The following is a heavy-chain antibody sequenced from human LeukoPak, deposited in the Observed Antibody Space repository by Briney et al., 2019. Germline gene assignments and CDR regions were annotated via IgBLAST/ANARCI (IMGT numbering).Heavy chain of an antibody. Sequence: GGSLRLSCAASGFTFRSYGIHWVRQAPGKGLEWLAFIWYDEITKNYADSVKGRFTISRDNSKNTLYVQMNSLRPDDTAVYYCAKDSSDYYFDYWGQGTLVTVSS. D-gene: IGHD3-22*01. V-gene: IGHV3-30*02. CDR3: AKDSSDYYFDY. J-gene: IGHJ4*02. CDR2: IWYDEITK. CDR1: GFTFRSYG.